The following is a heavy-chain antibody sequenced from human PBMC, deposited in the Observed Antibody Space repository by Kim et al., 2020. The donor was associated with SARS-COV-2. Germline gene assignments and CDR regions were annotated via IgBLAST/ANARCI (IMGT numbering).Heavy chain of an antibody. CDR2: ISGSGGST. D-gene: IGHD3-10*01. CDR1: GFTFSSYA. Sequence: GGSLRLSCAASGFTFSSYAMSWVRQAPGKGLEWVSAISGSGGSTYYADSVKGRFTISRDNSKNTLYLQMNSLRAEDTAVYYCAKPPIITMVRGGDYGMDVWGQGTTVTVSS. CDR3: AKPPIITMVRGGDYGMDV. J-gene: IGHJ6*02. V-gene: IGHV3-23*01.